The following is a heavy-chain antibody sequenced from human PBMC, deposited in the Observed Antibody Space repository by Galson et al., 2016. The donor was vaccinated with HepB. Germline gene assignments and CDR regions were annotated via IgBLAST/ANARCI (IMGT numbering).Heavy chain of an antibody. D-gene: IGHD2-15*01. Sequence: SVTVSCKASGYTFTSYGISWVRQAPGQGLEWMGWISGNNGNTNYAQKVQGRVTMTKDTSTRTAYMELRSLRSDDTAVYYCARDLGYCSGGGCYRNWFDPWGQGTLVTVSS. CDR3: ARDLGYCSGGGCYRNWFDP. CDR1: GYTFTSYG. J-gene: IGHJ5*02. CDR2: ISGNNGNT. V-gene: IGHV1-18*01.